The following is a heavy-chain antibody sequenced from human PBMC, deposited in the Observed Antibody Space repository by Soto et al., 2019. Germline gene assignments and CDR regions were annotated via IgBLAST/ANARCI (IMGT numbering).Heavy chain of an antibody. CDR3: ASQPYSSSWYNYYYGMDV. CDR1: CGSISSYY. Sequence: SETLSLTCTVSCGSISSYYWSWIRQPAGKGLEWIGRIYTSGSTNYNPSLKSRVTMSVDTSTSTAYMELSSLRSEDTAVYYCASQPYSSSWYNYYYGMDVWGQGTTVTVSS. J-gene: IGHJ6*02. CDR2: IYTSGST. D-gene: IGHD6-13*01. V-gene: IGHV4-4*07.